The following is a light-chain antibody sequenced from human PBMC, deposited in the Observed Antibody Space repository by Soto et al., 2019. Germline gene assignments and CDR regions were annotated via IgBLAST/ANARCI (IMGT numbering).Light chain of an antibody. CDR3: QQYGSSPFT. V-gene: IGKV3-20*01. Sequence: EIVLTQSPGTLSLSPGERATLSCRASQSVSSSYLAWYQQKPGQAPRLLIYGASSRATGIPDRFSGSGSGTDLTITISRLEPEDFAVYYCQQYGSSPFTFGGGTKVEIK. CDR2: GAS. J-gene: IGKJ4*01. CDR1: QSVSSSY.